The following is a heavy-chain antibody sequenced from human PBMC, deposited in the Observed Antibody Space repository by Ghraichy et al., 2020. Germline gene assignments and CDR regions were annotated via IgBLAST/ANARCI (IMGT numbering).Heavy chain of an antibody. J-gene: IGHJ4*02. CDR3: AIGAHM. CDR2: IKPDGSEK. CDR1: GFTFSSYW. V-gene: IGHV3-7*03. Sequence: GESLNISCVASGFTFSSYWMSWVRQAPGKGLEGVATIKPDGSEKVYVDSMKGRFTISRDNAKNSLYLQMTGLGAEDTAVYYCAIGAHMRGQGTLVTVSS. D-gene: IGHD2-21*01.